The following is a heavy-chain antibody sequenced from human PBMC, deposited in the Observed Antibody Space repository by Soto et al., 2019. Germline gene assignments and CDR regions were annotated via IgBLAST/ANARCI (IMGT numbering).Heavy chain of an antibody. J-gene: IGHJ4*02. V-gene: IGHV4-59*02. CDR3: AGGKAKTKAFEY. CDR1: GGSVSNYY. Sequence: SETLSLTCTVSGGSVSNYYWSWIRQPPAGGLEWIGFIYYFERPKYNPSLNNQVTISIDTSKNKFSLKLTSVTAADTTIYYCAGGKAKTKAFEYWGQGTLVTVSS. D-gene: IGHD3-16*01. CDR2: IYYFERP.